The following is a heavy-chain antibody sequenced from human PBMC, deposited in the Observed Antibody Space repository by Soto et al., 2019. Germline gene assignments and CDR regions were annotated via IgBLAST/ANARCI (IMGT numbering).Heavy chain of an antibody. CDR3: ARPMTTVTTPYYYYYYGMDV. Sequence: GESLKISCKGSGYSFTSYWIGWVRQMPGKGLEWMGIIYPGDSDTRYSPSFQGQVTISADKSISTAYLQWSSLEASDTAMYYCARPMTTVTTPYYYYYYGMDVWGQGTTVTVSS. CDR2: IYPGDSDT. J-gene: IGHJ6*02. V-gene: IGHV5-51*01. CDR1: GYSFTSYW. D-gene: IGHD4-17*01.